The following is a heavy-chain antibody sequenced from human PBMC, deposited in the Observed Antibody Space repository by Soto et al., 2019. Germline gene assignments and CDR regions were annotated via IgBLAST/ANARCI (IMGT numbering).Heavy chain of an antibody. Sequence: EVQLVESGGGLVKPGGSLRLSCAASGFTFSSYSMNWVRQAPGKGLEWVSSISSSSSYIYYADSVKGRFTISRDNAKNSLYLQMNSLRAEDTAVYYCARDRSDIVVVVAADYGMDVWGQGTTVTVSS. V-gene: IGHV3-21*01. CDR3: ARDRSDIVVVVAADYGMDV. J-gene: IGHJ6*02. CDR2: ISSSSSYI. CDR1: GFTFSSYS. D-gene: IGHD2-15*01.